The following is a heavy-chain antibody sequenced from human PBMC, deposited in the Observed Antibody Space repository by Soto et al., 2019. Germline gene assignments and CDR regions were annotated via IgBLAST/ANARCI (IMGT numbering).Heavy chain of an antibody. D-gene: IGHD3-22*01. CDR2: IIPIFGTA. Sequence: SVKVSCKASGGTFSSYAISWVRQAPGQGLEWMGGIIPIFGTANYAQKFQGRVTITADESTSTAYMELSSLRSEDTAVYYCARGGYYYDSSGYLGYWGQGTLVTVSS. J-gene: IGHJ4*02. CDR3: ARGGYYYDSSGYLGY. V-gene: IGHV1-69*13. CDR1: GGTFSSYA.